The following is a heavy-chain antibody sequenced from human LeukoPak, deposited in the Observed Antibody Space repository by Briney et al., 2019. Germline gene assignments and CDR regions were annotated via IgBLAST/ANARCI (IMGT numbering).Heavy chain of an antibody. CDR3: AYDSSGYRVAAFDY. CDR1: GYTFTSYG. CDR2: ISAYNGNT. D-gene: IGHD3-22*01. Sequence: ASVKVSCKASGYTFTSYGISWVRQAPGQGLEWMVWISAYNGNTNYAQKLQGRVTMTTDTSTSTAYMELRSLRSDDTAVYYCAYDSSGYRVAAFDYWGQGTLVTVSS. V-gene: IGHV1-18*01. J-gene: IGHJ4*02.